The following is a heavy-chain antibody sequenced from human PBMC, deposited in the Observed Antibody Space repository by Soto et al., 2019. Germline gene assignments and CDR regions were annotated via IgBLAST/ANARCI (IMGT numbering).Heavy chain of an antibody. D-gene: IGHD3-3*01. Sequence: WGSLRLSCAASGFTFSTYWVHWVRQAPGKGLVWVSRINSDGSSTSYADSVKGRFTISRDNAKNTLYLQMNSLRAEDTAVYYCAREEGFWSGYYVNYYYYGMDVWGQGTTVTVSS. CDR2: INSDGSST. CDR1: GFTFSTYW. V-gene: IGHV3-74*01. CDR3: AREEGFWSGYYVNYYYYGMDV. J-gene: IGHJ6*02.